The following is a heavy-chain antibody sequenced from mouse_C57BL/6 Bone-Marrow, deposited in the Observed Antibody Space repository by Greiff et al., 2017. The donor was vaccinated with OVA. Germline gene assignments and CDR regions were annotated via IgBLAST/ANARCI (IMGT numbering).Heavy chain of an antibody. CDR2: INPSSGYT. D-gene: IGHD1-1*01. CDR1: GYTFTSYT. J-gene: IGHJ2*01. V-gene: IGHV1-4*01. Sequence: VMLVESGAELARPGASVKMSCKASGYTFTSYTMHWVKQRPGQGLEWIGYINPSSGYTKYNQKFKDKATLTADKSSSTAYMQLSSLTSEDSAVYYCARNPYYYGSDYFDYWGQGTTLTVSS. CDR3: ARNPYYYGSDYFDY.